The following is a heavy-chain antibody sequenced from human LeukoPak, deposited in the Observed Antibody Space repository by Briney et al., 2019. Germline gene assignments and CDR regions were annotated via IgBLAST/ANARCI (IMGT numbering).Heavy chain of an antibody. CDR2: LSGSGGST. D-gene: IGHD5-18*01. CDR1: GFTFSSYW. Sequence: PGGSLRLSCAASGFTFSSYWMSWVRQAPGKGLEWVSSLSGSGGSTYYADSVKGRFTISRDNSKNTLYLQMNSLRVEDTAVYYCAKDPHTGYSFAYWGQGTLVTVSS. J-gene: IGHJ4*02. CDR3: AKDPHTGYSFAY. V-gene: IGHV3-23*01.